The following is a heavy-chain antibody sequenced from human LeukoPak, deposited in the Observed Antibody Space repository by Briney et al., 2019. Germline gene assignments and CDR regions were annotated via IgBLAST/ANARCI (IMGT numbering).Heavy chain of an antibody. V-gene: IGHV1-69*06. J-gene: IGHJ3*02. CDR1: GYTFTGYY. CDR2: IIPIFGTA. D-gene: IGHD2-8*01. CDR3: ARRYCANGVCYHDRGAFDI. Sequence: ASVKVSCKASGYTFTGYYMHWVRQAPGQGLEWMGGIIPIFGTANYAQKFQGRVTITAEKSTSTAYMELSSLRSEDTAVYYCARRYCANGVCYHDRGAFDIWGQGTMVTVSS.